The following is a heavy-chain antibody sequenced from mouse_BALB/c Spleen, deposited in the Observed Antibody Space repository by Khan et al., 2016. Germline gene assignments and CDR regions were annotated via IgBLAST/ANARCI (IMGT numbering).Heavy chain of an antibody. J-gene: IGHJ2*01. CDR2: ISYSGNT. CDR1: AYSITSDYA. CDR3: ARSRRYDGYFDY. V-gene: IGHV3-2*02. Sequence: EVQLQESGPGLVKPSQSLSLTCTVTAYSITSDYAWNWIRQFPGNKLEWMGYISYSGNTTYNPSLKSRISITRDTSKNQFFLQLNSLTTEDTATYYCARSRRYDGYFDYGGQGTTLTVSS. D-gene: IGHD2-14*01.